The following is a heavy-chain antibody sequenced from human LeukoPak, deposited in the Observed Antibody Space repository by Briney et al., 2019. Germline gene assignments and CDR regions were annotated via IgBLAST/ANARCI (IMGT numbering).Heavy chain of an antibody. CDR1: GFTFSDYY. D-gene: IGHD3-22*01. J-gene: IGHJ4*02. CDR2: ICGSGRTI. CDR3: ERDRLGDYDHSGYYDK. V-gene: IGHV3-11*01. Sequence: GGSLRLSCAASGFTFSDYYMSWIRQAPGKGLEWISYICGSGRTIYYADSVKGRFTISRDNAKNSVYLQMNNLGAEDTAVYYCERDRLGDYDHSGYYDKWGQGTLLTVSS.